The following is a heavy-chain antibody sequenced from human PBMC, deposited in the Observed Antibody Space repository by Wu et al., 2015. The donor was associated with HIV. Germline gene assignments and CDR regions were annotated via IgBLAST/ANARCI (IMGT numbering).Heavy chain of an antibody. CDR2: ISAYNGNT. J-gene: IGHJ5*02. D-gene: IGHD4-11*01. CDR1: GYTFTSYG. V-gene: IGHV1-18*01. Sequence: QVQLVQSGTEVKKPGASVKVSCKASGYTFTSYGISWVRQAPGQGLEWMGWISAYNGNTNYAQKLQGRVTMTTDTSTSTAYMELRSLRSDDTVVYYCARTWDMTTVTNWFDPWGQGTLVTVSS. CDR3: ARTWDMTTVTNWFDP.